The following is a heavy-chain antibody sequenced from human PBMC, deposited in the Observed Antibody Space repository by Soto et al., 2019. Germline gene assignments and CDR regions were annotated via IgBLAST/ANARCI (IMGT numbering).Heavy chain of an antibody. D-gene: IGHD3-10*01. V-gene: IGHV3-64D*06. CDR1: GFTLSKYA. CDR2: ISSNGGST. CDR3: IKARGGICRDFDY. J-gene: IGHJ4*02. Sequence: PGGSLRLSCSASGFTLSKYAMHWVRQAPGKGLEYVSGISSNGGSTYYTDSVKGRFTISRDNSQTTLYLQMTSLRAEDTAVYYCIKARGGICRDFDYWGQGTLVTVSS.